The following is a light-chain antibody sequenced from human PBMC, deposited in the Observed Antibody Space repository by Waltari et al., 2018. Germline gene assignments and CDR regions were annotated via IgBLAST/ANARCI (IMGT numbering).Light chain of an antibody. J-gene: IGKJ4*01. Sequence: ETVMTQSPGTLSVSPGVRVILSCRASQSVGSELAWYQQRPGQTPRLLIYGASTRVTGLPARFSGSGSGTEFTLTISSLQSEDFGLYYCQQYDNWPLTFGGGTKVEIK. CDR2: GAS. CDR1: QSVGSE. V-gene: IGKV3-15*01. CDR3: QQYDNWPLT.